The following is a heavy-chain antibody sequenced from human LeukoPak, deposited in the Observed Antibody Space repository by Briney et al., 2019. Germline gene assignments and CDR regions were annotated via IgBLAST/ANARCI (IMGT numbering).Heavy chain of an antibody. CDR3: AARDGGDYPYFDY. Sequence: GGSLRLSCAASGFTVNRKHMSWVRQAPGKGLEGIPFIYTGGNTYYADSVKGRFTVSRDNSKNTLYLQMNSLKDEDTGVFRCAARDGGDYPYFDYWGPGTLVTVSS. CDR1: GFTVNRKH. CDR2: IYTGGNT. D-gene: IGHD4-17*01. J-gene: IGHJ4*02. V-gene: IGHV3-66*02.